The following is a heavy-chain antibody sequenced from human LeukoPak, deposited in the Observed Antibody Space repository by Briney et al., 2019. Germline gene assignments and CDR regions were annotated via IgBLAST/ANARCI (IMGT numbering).Heavy chain of an antibody. CDR3: AKDTTAWWYHRAYMDV. V-gene: IGHV3-23*01. CDR1: GFTFSSYA. D-gene: IGHD2-15*01. Sequence: GGSPRLSCAASGFTFSSYAMSWVRQAPGGGLEWVSAISGSGDTTYHADSVKGRFTISRDNSENRLSLQMDSLRAEDTAVYFCAKDTTAWWYHRAYMDVWGKGTTVTVSS. J-gene: IGHJ6*03. CDR2: ISGSGDTT.